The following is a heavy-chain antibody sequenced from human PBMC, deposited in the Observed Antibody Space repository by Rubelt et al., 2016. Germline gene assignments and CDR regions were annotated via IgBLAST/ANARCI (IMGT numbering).Heavy chain of an antibody. J-gene: IGHJ4*02. D-gene: IGHD6-6*01. CDR2: INPSGGST. Sequence: KASGYTFTSYYMHWVRQAPGQGLEWMGIINPSGGSTSYAQKFQGRVTMTRDTSTSTVYMELSSLRSEDTAVYYCAREAGSVYSSSSGGLDYLGQGTLVTVSS. V-gene: IGHV1-46*01. CDR3: AREAGSVYSSSSGGLDY. CDR1: GYTFTSYY.